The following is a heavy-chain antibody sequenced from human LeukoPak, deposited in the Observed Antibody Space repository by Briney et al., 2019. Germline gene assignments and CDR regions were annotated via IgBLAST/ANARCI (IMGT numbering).Heavy chain of an antibody. CDR1: GGTFSSYA. Sequence: ASVKVSCKASGGTFSSYAISWVRQAPGQGLEWMGRIIPIFGTANYAQKFQGRVTITTDESTSTAYMELSSLRSEDTAVYYCVRETVVVGDYYNWFDPWGQGTLVTVSS. J-gene: IGHJ5*02. V-gene: IGHV1-69*05. D-gene: IGHD2-2*01. CDR3: VRETVVVGDYYNWFDP. CDR2: IIPIFGTA.